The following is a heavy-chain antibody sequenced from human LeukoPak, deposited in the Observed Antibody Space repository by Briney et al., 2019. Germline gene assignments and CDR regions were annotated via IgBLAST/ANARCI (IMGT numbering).Heavy chain of an antibody. CDR3: AKDLAPSGSYYLSYFDY. D-gene: IGHD1-26*01. CDR2: ISFDGSNK. V-gene: IGHV3-30*04. J-gene: IGHJ4*02. Sequence: GGSLRLSCAASGFTFSSYTIHWVRQPPGKGLEWVAVISFDGSNKYYADSVKGRFTISRDNSKNTLYLQMNSLRAEDTAVYYCAKDLAPSGSYYLSYFDYWGQGTLVTVSS. CDR1: GFTFSSYT.